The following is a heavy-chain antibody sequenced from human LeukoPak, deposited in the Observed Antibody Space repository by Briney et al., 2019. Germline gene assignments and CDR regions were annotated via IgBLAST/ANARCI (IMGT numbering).Heavy chain of an antibody. Sequence: SVKVSCKASGGTFSSYVISWVRQAPGQGLEWMGGIIPIFGTANYAQKFQGRVTITADESTSTAYMELSSLRSEDTAVYYCARALLRYCSSTSCYWSDPWGQGTLVTVSS. J-gene: IGHJ5*02. CDR3: ARALLRYCSSTSCYWSDP. CDR2: IIPIFGTA. V-gene: IGHV1-69*13. D-gene: IGHD2-2*01. CDR1: GGTFSSYV.